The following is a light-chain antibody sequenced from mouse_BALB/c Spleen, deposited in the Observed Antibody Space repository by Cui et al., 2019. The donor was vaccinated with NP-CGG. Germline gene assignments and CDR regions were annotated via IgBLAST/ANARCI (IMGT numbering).Light chain of an antibody. CDR3: QQWSSYPRT. Sequence: HIVLTQSPAIMSASPLEMVTMTCSASSSVSYMYWYQHKPGASPRLLIYDTCKLASGVPGRFSGSGSGTSYSLTISRMEAEDAATYYCQQWSSYPRTFGGGTKLEIK. CDR2: DTC. J-gene: IGKJ1*01. CDR1: SSVSY. V-gene: IGKV4-55*01.